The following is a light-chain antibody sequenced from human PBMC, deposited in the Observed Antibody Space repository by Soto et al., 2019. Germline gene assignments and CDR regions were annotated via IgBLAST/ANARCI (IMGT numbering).Light chain of an antibody. CDR3: QQYNSWPRT. V-gene: IGKV3-15*01. Sequence: ELVMTQSPATLSVSPGERATLSCRASQSVSSNLAWYQQKPGQAPRLLIYGASTRATGIPARFSGSGSGTELTITISSLQSEDGEVYDGQQYNSWPRTFGQGTKVDIK. CDR2: GAS. J-gene: IGKJ1*01. CDR1: QSVSSN.